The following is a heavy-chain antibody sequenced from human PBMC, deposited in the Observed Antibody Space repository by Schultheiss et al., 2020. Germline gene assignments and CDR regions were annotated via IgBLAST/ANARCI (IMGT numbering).Heavy chain of an antibody. Sequence: GESLKISCAASGFTFSTYWMSWVRQAPGKGLEWVAVISYDGSNKYYADSVKGRFTISRDNAKNSLNLQMNSLRGEDTAVYYCARGKPYDGLDVWGQGTMVTVSS. V-gene: IGHV3-30*03. CDR2: ISYDGSNK. J-gene: IGHJ3*01. CDR3: ARGKPYDGLDV. CDR1: GFTFSTYW.